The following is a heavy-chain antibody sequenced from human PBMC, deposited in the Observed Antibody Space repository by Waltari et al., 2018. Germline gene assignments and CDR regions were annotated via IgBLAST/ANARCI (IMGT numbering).Heavy chain of an antibody. V-gene: IGHV4-34*01. CDR1: GGSFSGYF. Sequence: QVQLEQWGAGLLKPSETLSLTCAVYGGSFSGYFWSWIRQAPGRRLECLGEINRGGGTNYNPALKSRVTVSVDTSKNQFSLKLSSVTAADTAIYYCARGAQQKESGSIWGNYHYTFWFDSWGQGTLVSVSS. CDR2: INRGGGT. J-gene: IGHJ5*01. D-gene: IGHD3-16*02. CDR3: ARGAQQKESGSIWGNYHYTFWFDS.